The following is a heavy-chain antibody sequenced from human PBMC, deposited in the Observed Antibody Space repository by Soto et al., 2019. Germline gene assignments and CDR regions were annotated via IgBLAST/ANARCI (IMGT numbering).Heavy chain of an antibody. V-gene: IGHV5-51*01. CDR1: GYSFTTYG. CDR2: IYPGDSDT. D-gene: IGHD4-4*01. CDR3: ARLLDASNYRWFDP. Sequence: PGESLKISCKGSGYSFTTYGIGWVRQMPGKGLEWMGIIYPGDSDTRYSPSFQGQVTISADKSISTAYLQWSSLKASDTAMYYCARLLDASNYRWFDPWGQGTLVTVSS. J-gene: IGHJ5*02.